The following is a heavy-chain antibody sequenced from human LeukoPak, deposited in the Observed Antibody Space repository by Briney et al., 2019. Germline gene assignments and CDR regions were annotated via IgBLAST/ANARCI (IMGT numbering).Heavy chain of an antibody. V-gene: IGHV4-39*07. J-gene: IGHJ3*02. CDR3: GRETFMVGGVASGVFDI. Sequence: SETLSLTCTVSGGSISSSSYYWGWIRQPPGKGLEWIGSIYYSGSTYYNPSLKSRVTISVDTSKNQFSLKLSSVTAADTAVYYWGRETFMVGGVASGVFDIGGKGKRVTVS. CDR2: IYYSGST. D-gene: IGHD3-10*01. CDR1: GGSISSSSYY.